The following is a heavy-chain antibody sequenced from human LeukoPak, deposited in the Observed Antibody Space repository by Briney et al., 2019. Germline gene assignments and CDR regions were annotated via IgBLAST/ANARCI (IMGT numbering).Heavy chain of an antibody. CDR1: GYTVTRSG. V-gene: IGHV1-18*01. CDR3: ARVVGGWPQPDY. J-gene: IGHJ4*02. CDR2: ISAYNGNT. D-gene: IGHD6-19*01. Sequence: GASLRVSCKASGYTVTRSGMSWVRQAPGQGLEWMGWISAYNGNTNYAQKLQGRVTMTTDTSTSTAYMELRSLRSDDTAVYYCARVVGGWPQPDYWGQGTLVTVSS.